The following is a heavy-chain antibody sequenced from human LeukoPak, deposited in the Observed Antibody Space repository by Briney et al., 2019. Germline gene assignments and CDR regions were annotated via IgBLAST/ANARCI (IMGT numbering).Heavy chain of an antibody. CDR2: IYHSGST. V-gene: IGHV4-4*02. D-gene: IGHD6-13*01. CDR3: ARSAAAGNRYYYYGMDV. CDR1: GGSISSSNW. Sequence: PSETLSLTCAVSGGSISSSNWWSWVRQPPGKGLEWIGEIYHSGSTNYNPSLKSRVTISVDKSKNQFSLKLSSVTAADTAVYYCARSAAAGNRYYYYGMDVWGQGTTVTVSS. J-gene: IGHJ6*02.